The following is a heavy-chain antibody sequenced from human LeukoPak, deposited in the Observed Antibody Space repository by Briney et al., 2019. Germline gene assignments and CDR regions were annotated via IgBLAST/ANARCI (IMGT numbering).Heavy chain of an antibody. J-gene: IGHJ5*02. CDR3: AKVVWFGESHNWFDP. CDR1: GFTFSSYA. V-gene: IGHV3-23*01. CDR2: ISGSGGST. Sequence: GGSLRLSCAASGFTFSSYAMSWVRQAPGKGLEWVSAISGSGGSTYYADSVKGRFTISRDNSKNTLYLQMYSLRAEDTAVYYCAKVVWFGESHNWFDPWGQGTLVTVSS. D-gene: IGHD3-10*01.